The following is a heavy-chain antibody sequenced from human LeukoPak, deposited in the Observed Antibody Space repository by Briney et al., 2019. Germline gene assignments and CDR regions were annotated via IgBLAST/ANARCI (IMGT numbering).Heavy chain of an antibody. D-gene: IGHD1-26*01. CDR1: GFTVSSNY. CDR3: AGEVGGFYYYYGMDV. CDR2: IYSGGST. Sequence: GGSLRLSCAASGFTVSSNYMSWVRQAPGKGLEWVSVIYSGGSTYYADSVKGRFTISRDNSKNTLYLQMNSLRAEDTAVYYCAGEVGGFYYYYGMDVWGQGTTVTVSS. V-gene: IGHV3-66*01. J-gene: IGHJ6*02.